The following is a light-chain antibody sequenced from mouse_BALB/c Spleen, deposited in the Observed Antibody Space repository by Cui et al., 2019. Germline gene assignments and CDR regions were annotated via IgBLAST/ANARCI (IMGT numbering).Light chain of an antibody. CDR1: ENIYSN. J-gene: IGKJ4*01. Sequence: DIQMTQCPASLSVSVRETVTIKCRVSENIYSNLAWYQQKQGKSPQLLVYDATNLAVGVPSRFSGSGSGTQYSLKINSLESEDFGSYYCQHFWGNPLTFGAGTKLEIK. V-gene: IGKV12-46*01. CDR3: QHFWGNPLT. CDR2: DAT.